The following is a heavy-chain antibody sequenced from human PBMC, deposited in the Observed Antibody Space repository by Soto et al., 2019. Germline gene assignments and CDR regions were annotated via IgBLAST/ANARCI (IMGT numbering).Heavy chain of an antibody. J-gene: IGHJ6*02. D-gene: IGHD6-25*01. Sequence: EAQLVESGGGLAKPGGSLRLSCAASGFSFSHAWMNWVRQAPGKGLEWVGRTKSRVDGGATDFAAPVKGRFTVSRDDSENTVYLQMNSLKTEDTATYSCPATAAPGVDVWGPGTTVIVSS. CDR1: GFSFSHAW. V-gene: IGHV3-15*07. CDR2: TKSRVDGGAT. CDR3: PATAAPGVDV.